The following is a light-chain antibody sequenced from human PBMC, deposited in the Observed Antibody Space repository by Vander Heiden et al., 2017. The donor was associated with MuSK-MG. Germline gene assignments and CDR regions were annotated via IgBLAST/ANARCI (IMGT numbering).Light chain of an antibody. Sequence: QSALTQPASVSGSPGQSITISCTGTASDIGAYNYVSWYQPHPGTAPKLLIYDVANRPSGVSNRFSGSKSGNTASLTISGLQAEDEALYYCDSFTSSTTVVFGGGTKLTVL. CDR2: DVA. V-gene: IGLV2-14*03. CDR3: DSFTSSTTVV. CDR1: ASDIGAYNY. J-gene: IGLJ2*01.